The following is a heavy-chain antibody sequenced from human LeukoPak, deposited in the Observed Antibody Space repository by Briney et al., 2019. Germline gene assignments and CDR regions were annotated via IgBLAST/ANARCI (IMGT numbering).Heavy chain of an antibody. CDR1: GFTFSRTG. Sequence: GGSLRLSCAASGFTFSRTGMHWVRQAPGKGLEWVAFIRYDGSNKYYADSVKGRFTISRDNSKNTLYLQMNSLRAEGTALYRCARDPTTVTMADYYYGMDVWGQGTTVTVSS. CDR3: ARDPTTVTMADYYYGMDV. J-gene: IGHJ6*02. D-gene: IGHD4-17*01. V-gene: IGHV3-30*02. CDR2: IRYDGSNK.